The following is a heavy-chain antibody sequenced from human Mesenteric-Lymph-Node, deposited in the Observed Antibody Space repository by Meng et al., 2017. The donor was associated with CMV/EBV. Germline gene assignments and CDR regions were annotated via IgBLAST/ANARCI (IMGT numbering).Heavy chain of an antibody. CDR3: ARAPRGGYNDY. CDR1: GYTFTTFG. V-gene: IGHV1-18*01. D-gene: IGHD5-24*01. CDR2: ISGNNGNR. Sequence: ASVKVSCKTSGYTFTTFGISWVRQAPGQGLEWMGWISGNNGNRDYAQKFQDRVTMTTDTSTSTAYMEVRSLRSDDTAIYYCARAPRGGYNDYWGQGTLVTVSS. J-gene: IGHJ4*02.